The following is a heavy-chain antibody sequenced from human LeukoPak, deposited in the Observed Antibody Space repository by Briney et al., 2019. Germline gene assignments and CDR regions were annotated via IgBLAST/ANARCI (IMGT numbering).Heavy chain of an antibody. CDR1: GGYIGSYY. D-gene: IGHD4-17*01. J-gene: IGHJ6*03. Sequence: PSETLSLTCTVSGGYIGSYYWSWIRQPAGKGLEWIGRIHTTENTDYNPSLKSRVTMSVDMSTSQVSLTLTSVTAADTAVYYCAGEGDYGDYSKSFYYMDVWGKGTTVTVSS. V-gene: IGHV4-4*07. CDR2: IHTTENT. CDR3: AGEGDYGDYSKSFYYMDV.